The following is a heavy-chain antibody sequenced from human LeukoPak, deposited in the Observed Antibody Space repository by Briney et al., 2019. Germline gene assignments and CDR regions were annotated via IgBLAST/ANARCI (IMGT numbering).Heavy chain of an antibody. CDR2: FIPFFGTA. CDR3: TTAVAGTGRNYYYYYLDV. CDR1: GGTFSNYT. J-gene: IGHJ6*03. Sequence: VASVKVSCKASGGTFSNYTISWVRQAPGQGLEWMGGFIPFFGTANYAQRFYGRVTITTDESTSTAYVELTSLRYGDTAVYYCTTAVAGTGRNYYYYYLDVWGKGTTVTVSS. D-gene: IGHD6-19*01. V-gene: IGHV1-69*05.